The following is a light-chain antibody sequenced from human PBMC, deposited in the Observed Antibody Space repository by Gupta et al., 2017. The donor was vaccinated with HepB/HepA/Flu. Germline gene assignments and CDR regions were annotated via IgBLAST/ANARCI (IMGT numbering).Light chain of an antibody. CDR3: QQYKNGPSMCS. Sequence: EIVLTPSPAPLSVSPGERATLPCRASQSVSSNLAWYQQKPGQAPRLLIYGASTRATGIPARVRGSGSGTEFTLTISSLQSEDFAVDDCQQYKNGPSMCSFGQGTKLEIK. J-gene: IGKJ2*04. V-gene: IGKV3-15*01. CDR2: GAS. CDR1: QSVSSN.